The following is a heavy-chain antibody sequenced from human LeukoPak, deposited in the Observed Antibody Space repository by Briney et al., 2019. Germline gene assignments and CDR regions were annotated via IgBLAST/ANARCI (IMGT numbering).Heavy chain of an antibody. CDR3: ARLFSDSVVVVVTNYYMDV. CDR1: GGSLTSRSYY. V-gene: IGHV4-39*01. CDR2: IYYSGST. D-gene: IGHD3-22*01. J-gene: IGHJ6*03. Sequence: SETLSLTCTVSGGSLTSRSYYWGWIRQPPGKGLEWIGSIYYSGSTYYNPSLKSRVTISVDTSKNQFSLKLSSVTAADTAVYYCARLFSDSVVVVVTNYYMDVWGKGTTVTVSS.